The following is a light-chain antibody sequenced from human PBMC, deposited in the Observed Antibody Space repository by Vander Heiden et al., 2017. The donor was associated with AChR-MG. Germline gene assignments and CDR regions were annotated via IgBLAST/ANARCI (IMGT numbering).Light chain of an antibody. J-gene: IGKJ2*02. V-gene: IGKV2-28*01. CDR2: LGS. CDR3: REALQSPCT. CDR1: QSLLHKNGYHY. Sequence: DIVMSQSPLSLAVSPGEPASVSCRSSQSLLHKNGYHYLDWYLQKPGQSPQLLIYLGSNRASGVPDRLSGSGSGTDFTLKISRVEPEDVGVYYCREALQSPCTFGQGTKLEIK.